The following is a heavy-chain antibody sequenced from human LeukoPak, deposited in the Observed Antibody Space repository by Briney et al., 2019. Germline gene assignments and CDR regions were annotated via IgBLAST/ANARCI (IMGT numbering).Heavy chain of an antibody. V-gene: IGHV4-39*01. CDR3: ARHASGVFDY. CDR2: VYYNGDT. D-gene: IGHD3-3*01. CDR1: GVPISGGRYY. J-gene: IGHJ4*02. Sequence: SETLSLTCTVSGVPISGGRYYWGWIRQPPGKGLEWIGSVYYNGDTLDNPSLKSRVTLSVDMSKNQFSVELTSVTAAETAFYYCARHASGVFDYWGLGTLVTVSS.